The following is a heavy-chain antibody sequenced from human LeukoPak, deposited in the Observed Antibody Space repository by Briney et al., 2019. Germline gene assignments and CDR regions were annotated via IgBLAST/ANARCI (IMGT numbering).Heavy chain of an antibody. CDR3: ARDPYYYDSGSFAAFDI. D-gene: IGHD3-10*01. CDR2: IKEDGSKT. CDR1: GFTFSSYW. V-gene: IGHV3-7*01. J-gene: IGHJ3*02. Sequence: GGSLRLSCAASGFTFSSYWMTWIRQAPGKGLEWVANIKEDGSKTFYVDSVKGRFTISRDNAKNSLYLQMNSLRAEDTAVYYCARDPYYYDSGSFAAFDIWGQGTMVTVSS.